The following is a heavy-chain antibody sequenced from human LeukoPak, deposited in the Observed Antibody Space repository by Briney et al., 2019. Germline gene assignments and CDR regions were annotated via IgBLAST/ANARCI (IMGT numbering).Heavy chain of an antibody. CDR2: ISYDGSNK. Sequence: GGSLRLSCAASGFTLSSYAMHWVRQAPGKGLEWVAVISYDGSNKYYADSVKGRFTISRDNSKNTLYLQMNSLRAEDTAVYYCARAGWGYSSSWTTYFQHWGQGTLVTVSS. CDR1: GFTLSSYA. V-gene: IGHV3-30*04. D-gene: IGHD6-13*01. CDR3: ARAGWGYSSSWTTYFQH. J-gene: IGHJ1*01.